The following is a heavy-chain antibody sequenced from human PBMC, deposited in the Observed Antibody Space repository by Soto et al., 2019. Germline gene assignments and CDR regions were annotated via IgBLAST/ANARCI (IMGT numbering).Heavy chain of an antibody. V-gene: IGHV4-39*01. CDR3: GRQPGHCGSTTCFGYYSVDV. D-gene: IGHD2-2*01. CDR2: IYYSGST. Sequence: QLQLQESGPRLVKPSETLSLTCSVSGGSISSSSYSWGWIRQPPGKGLEWIGTIYYSGSTHYNPSREGRVAISAYTPNNQFSLRLSSVTAADTAVYYCGRQPGHCGSTTCFGYYSVDVWGQGTTVTVS. CDR1: GGSISSSSYS. J-gene: IGHJ6*02.